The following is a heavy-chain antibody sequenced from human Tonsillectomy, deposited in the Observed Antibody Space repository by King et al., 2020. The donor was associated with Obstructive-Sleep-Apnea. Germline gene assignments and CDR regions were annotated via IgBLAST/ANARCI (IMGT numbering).Heavy chain of an antibody. D-gene: IGHD1-26*01. Sequence: VQLQESGPGLVKPSETLSLTCTVSGGSISSYYWSWIRQPPGKGLEWIGYIYYSGSTNYNPSLKSRVTISVDTSKNQFSLKLSSVTAADTAVYYCARGPSGSYVPIEYWGQGTLVTVSS. V-gene: IGHV4-59*08. CDR3: ARGPSGSYVPIEY. CDR1: GGSISSYY. CDR2: IYYSGST. J-gene: IGHJ4*02.